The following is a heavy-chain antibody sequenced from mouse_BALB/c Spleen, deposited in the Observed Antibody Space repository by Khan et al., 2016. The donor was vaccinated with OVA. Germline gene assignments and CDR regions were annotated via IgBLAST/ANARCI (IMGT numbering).Heavy chain of an antibody. CDR1: GYTFTSYT. CDR2: INTCNGYT. CDR3: EKNGANHRNDGWFAY. D-gene: IGHD2-14*01. V-gene: IGHV1-4*01. Sequence: QVQLKESGAELARPGASVKMSCKASGYTFTSYTIHWLNERPGQGMEWIGYINTCNGYTNYNQKFKDQVTLTTDKSSTPAYLQLSRLTSDDSAAYNCEKNGANHRNDGWFAYWGQGTLVTGSA. J-gene: IGHJ3*01.